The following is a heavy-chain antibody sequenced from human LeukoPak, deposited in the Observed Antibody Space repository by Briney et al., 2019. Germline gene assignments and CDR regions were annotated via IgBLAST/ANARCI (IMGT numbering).Heavy chain of an antibody. CDR2: ISAYNGNT. CDR1: GYTFTSYG. V-gene: IGHV1-18*01. CDR3: ARDIEPNWDQLGIGSDFDY. J-gene: IGHJ4*02. D-gene: IGHD7-27*01. Sequence: ASVKVSCKASGYTFTSYGISWVRQAPGQGLEWMGWISAYNGNTNYAQKLQGRVTMTTDTSTSTAYMELRSLRSDDTAVYYCARDIEPNWDQLGIGSDFDYWGQGTLVTVSS.